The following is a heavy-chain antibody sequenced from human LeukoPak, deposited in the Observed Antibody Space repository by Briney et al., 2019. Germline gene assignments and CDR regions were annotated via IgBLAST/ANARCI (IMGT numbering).Heavy chain of an antibody. Sequence: GRCLRLSCAASGFTFSTYWMHWVCHAPGEGLEWVSGISSEGSSTIYADSVKGRFTISRDNARNTLYLQMNGLRAGDTSVYYCARDSSGWGFDYWGQGSLVTVSS. CDR2: ISSEGSST. D-gene: IGHD6-25*01. V-gene: IGHV3-74*01. J-gene: IGHJ4*02. CDR1: GFTFSTYW. CDR3: ARDSSGWGFDY.